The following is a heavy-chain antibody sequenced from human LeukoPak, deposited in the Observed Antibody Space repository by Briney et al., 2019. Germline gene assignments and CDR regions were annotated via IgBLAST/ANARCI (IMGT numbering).Heavy chain of an antibody. CDR2: IYHSGST. Sequence: PSETLSLTCTVSGYSISSGYYWGWIRQPPGKGLEWIGSIYHSGSTYYNPSLKSRVTISVDTPKNQFSLKLSSVTAADTAVYYCARGFGGTAMVDFDYWGQGTLVTVSS. CDR3: ARGFGGTAMVDFDY. CDR1: GYSISSGYY. J-gene: IGHJ4*02. V-gene: IGHV4-38-2*02. D-gene: IGHD5-18*01.